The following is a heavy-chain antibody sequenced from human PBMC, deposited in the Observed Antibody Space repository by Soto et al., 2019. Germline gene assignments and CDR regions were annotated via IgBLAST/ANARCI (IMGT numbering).Heavy chain of an antibody. CDR1: GFTFSSYG. Sequence: GGSLRLSCAASGFTFSSYGMHWVRQAPGKGLEWVAVISYDGRNKYYSDSVKGRFTISRDNAKNTLYLQMDSLRAEDTAVYYCAKGSGSDFWSVYYFWGHGILVTFSS. V-gene: IGHV3-30*18. CDR3: AKGSGSDFWSVYYF. D-gene: IGHD3-3*01. CDR2: ISYDGRNK. J-gene: IGHJ4*01.